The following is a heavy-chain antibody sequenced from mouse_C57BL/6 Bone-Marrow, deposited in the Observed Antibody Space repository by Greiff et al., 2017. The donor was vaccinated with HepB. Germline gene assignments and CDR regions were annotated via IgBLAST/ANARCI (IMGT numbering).Heavy chain of an antibody. CDR2: IRNKANGYTT. D-gene: IGHD1-1*01. CDR1: GFTFTDYY. V-gene: IGHV7-3*01. Sequence: EVKLQESGGGLVQPGGSLSLSCAASGFTFTDYYMSWVRQPPGKALEWLGFIRNKANGYTTEYSASVKGRFTISRDNSQSILYLQMNALRAEDSATYYCARHYGTDFDYWGQGTTLTVSS. CDR3: ARHYGTDFDY. J-gene: IGHJ2*01.